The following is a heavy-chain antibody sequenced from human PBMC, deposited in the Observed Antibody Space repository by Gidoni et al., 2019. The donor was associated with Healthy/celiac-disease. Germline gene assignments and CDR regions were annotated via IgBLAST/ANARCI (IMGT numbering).Heavy chain of an antibody. J-gene: IGHJ6*02. V-gene: IGHV4-59*01. CDR2: IYYSGST. CDR1: VGSIRSYY. CDR3: ARETVGAIPTDYYYGMDV. D-gene: IGHD1-26*01. Sequence: QVQLQESGPGLVKPSETLSLTCTVSVGSIRSYYWSWIRQPPGKGLEWIGYIYYSGSTNYNPSLKSRVTISVDTSKKQFSLKLSSVTDADTAVYYCARETVGAIPTDYYYGMDVWGQGTTVTVSS.